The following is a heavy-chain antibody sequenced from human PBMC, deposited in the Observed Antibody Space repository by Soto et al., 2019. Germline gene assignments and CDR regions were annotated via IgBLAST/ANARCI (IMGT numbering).Heavy chain of an antibody. V-gene: IGHV3-9*01. D-gene: IGHD3-10*01. J-gene: IGHJ4*02. Sequence: YADSVKGRFTISRDNAKHSLFLQMNSLRPEDTALYYCTKGYYGSGSSYFDYWGRVALVTYPQ. CDR3: TKGYYGSGSSYFDY.